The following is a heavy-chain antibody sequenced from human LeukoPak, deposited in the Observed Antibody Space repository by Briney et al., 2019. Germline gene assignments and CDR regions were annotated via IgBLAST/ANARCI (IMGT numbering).Heavy chain of an antibody. Sequence: GSLRLSCAASGFTFSIYAMSWVRQAPGKGLEWIGSIYYSGSTYYNPSLKSRVTISVDTSKNQFSLKLSSVTAADTAVYYCARLDSSGWYSWFDPWGQGTLVTVSS. CDR1: GFTFSIYA. D-gene: IGHD6-19*01. CDR2: IYYSGST. V-gene: IGHV4-39*01. CDR3: ARLDSSGWYSWFDP. J-gene: IGHJ5*02.